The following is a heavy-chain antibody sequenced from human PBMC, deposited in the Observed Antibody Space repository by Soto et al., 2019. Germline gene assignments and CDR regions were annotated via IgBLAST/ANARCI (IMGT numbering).Heavy chain of an antibody. CDR1: GFTFSNYN. CDR3: ARETGLSYDFWSGYPSDV. V-gene: IGHV3-21*01. D-gene: IGHD3-3*01. CDR2: ISSSSSYI. J-gene: IGHJ6*02. Sequence: PGGSLRLSCAASGFTFSNYNINWVRQAPGKGLEWVSSISSSSSYIYYADSVKGRFTISRDNAKNSLYLQMNSLRAEDTAVYYCARETGLSYDFWSGYPSDVWGQGTTVTVSS.